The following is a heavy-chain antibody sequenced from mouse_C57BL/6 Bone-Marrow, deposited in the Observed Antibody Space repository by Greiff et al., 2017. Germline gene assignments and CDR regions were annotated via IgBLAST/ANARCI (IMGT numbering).Heavy chain of an antibody. CDR3: ARPYYSNYWYFDV. J-gene: IGHJ1*03. CDR2: IYPGSGST. D-gene: IGHD2-5*01. Sequence: VQLQQPGAELVKPGASVKMSCKASGYTFTSYRITWVKQRPGQGLEWIGDIYPGSGSTNYNEKFKSKATLTVDTSSSTAYMQLRSLTSEDSAVYYCARPYYSNYWYFDVWGTGTTVTVSS. CDR1: GYTFTSYR. V-gene: IGHV1-55*01.